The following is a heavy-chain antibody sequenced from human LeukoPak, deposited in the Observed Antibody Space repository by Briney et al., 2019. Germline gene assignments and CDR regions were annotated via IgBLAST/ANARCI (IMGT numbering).Heavy chain of an antibody. D-gene: IGHD6-6*01. V-gene: IGHV4-59*01. CDR2: IYYSGST. J-gene: IGHJ4*02. Sequence: SETLSLTCTVSGGSISSYFWGWLRQPPGKGLEWIGYIYYSGSTNYNPSLKSRVTISVDTSKNRFSLKLSSVTAADTAVYYCARATGEYSSSRPLDYWGQGTLVTVSS. CDR1: GGSISSYF. CDR3: ARATGEYSSSRPLDY.